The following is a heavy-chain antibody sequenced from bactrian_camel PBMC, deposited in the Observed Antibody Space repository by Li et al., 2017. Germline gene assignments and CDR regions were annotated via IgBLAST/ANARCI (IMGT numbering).Heavy chain of an antibody. CDR1: GYTVSTYC. CDR2: VDRYGVTT. V-gene: IGHV3S31*01. Sequence: DVQLVESGGGSVQAGGSLRLSCVPSGYTVSTYCMGWFRQDPGKEREGVAAVDRYGVTTYADSVKGRFTISADNAKNTLHLQMNSLKPEDTGTYYCAAGRGYELRYSTGCYGVDSWGQGTQVTVS. J-gene: IGHJ7*01. D-gene: IGHD3*01.